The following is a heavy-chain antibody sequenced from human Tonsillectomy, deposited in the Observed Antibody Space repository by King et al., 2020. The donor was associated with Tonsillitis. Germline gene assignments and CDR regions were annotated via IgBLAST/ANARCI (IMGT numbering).Heavy chain of an antibody. CDR3: ARDQNYYDSSGYYRGGFDY. CDR2: IYYSGST. J-gene: IGHJ4*02. D-gene: IGHD3-22*01. Sequence: QLQESGPGLVKPSETLSLTCTVSGGSISSYYWSWIRQPPGKGLEWIGYIYYSGSTNYNPSLKRRVTISVDTSKNQFSLKLSSVTAADTAVYYCARDQNYYDSSGYYRGGFDYWGQGTLVTVSS. V-gene: IGHV4-59*01. CDR1: GGSISSYY.